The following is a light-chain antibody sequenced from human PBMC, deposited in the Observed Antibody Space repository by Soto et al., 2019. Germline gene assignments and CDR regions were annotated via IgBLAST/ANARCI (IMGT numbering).Light chain of an antibody. CDR2: DAS. CDR3: QQYASSPLT. J-gene: IGKJ4*01. CDR1: QSVGRNY. Sequence: EIVVTQSPGTLSVSPGERATLSCRASQSVGRNYLAWYQQKPGQAPRLLIYDASSRATGIPDRFSGSGSGTDFTLTISRLEPEDFAVYYCQQYASSPLTFGGGTKVETK. V-gene: IGKV3-20*01.